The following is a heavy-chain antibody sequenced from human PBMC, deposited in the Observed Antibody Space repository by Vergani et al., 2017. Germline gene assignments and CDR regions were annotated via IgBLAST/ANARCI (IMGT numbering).Heavy chain of an antibody. CDR1: GGTFSSYA. D-gene: IGHD1-26*01. Sequence: QVQLVQSGAEVKKPGSSVKVSCKASGGTFSSYAISWVRQAPGQGLEWMGRIIPILGIANYAQKFQGRVTITADKSTSTAYMELSSLRSEDTAVYYCARAHDRLGATSGAFDIWGQGTMVTVSS. V-gene: IGHV1-69*04. J-gene: IGHJ3*02. CDR3: ARAHDRLGATSGAFDI. CDR2: IIPILGIA.